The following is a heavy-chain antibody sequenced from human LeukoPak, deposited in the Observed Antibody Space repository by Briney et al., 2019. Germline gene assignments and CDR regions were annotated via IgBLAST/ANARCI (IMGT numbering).Heavy chain of an antibody. V-gene: IGHV4-34*01. CDR1: GGSISSYY. CDR3: ARGPAHTYDFWSGYRY. CDR2: INHSGST. J-gene: IGHJ4*02. Sequence: SETLSLTCTVFGGSISSYYWSWIRQPPGKGLEWIGEINHSGSTNYNPSLKSRVTISVDTSKNQFSLKLSSVTAADTAVYYCARGPAHTYDFWSGYRYWGQGTLVTVSS. D-gene: IGHD3-3*01.